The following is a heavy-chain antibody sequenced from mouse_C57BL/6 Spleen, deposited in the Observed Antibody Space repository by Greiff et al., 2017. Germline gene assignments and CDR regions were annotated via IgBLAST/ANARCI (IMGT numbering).Heavy chain of an antibody. D-gene: IGHD1-1*01. CDR3: AREGDPFITTDRGFDY. CDR2: INPSNGGT. J-gene: IGHJ2*01. CDR1: GYTFTSYW. Sequence: QVQLQQPGTELVKPGASVKLSCKASGYTFTSYWMHWVKQRPGQGLEWIGNINPSNGGTNYNEKFKSKATLTVDKSSSTAYMQLSSLTSEDSAVYYCAREGDPFITTDRGFDYWGQGTTLTVSS. V-gene: IGHV1-53*01.